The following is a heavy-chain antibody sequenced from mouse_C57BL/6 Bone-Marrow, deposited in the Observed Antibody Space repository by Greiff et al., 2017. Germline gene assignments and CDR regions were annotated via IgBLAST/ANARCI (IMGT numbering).Heavy chain of an antibody. Sequence: EVQLVESGGGLVQPGGSLKLSCAASGFTFSDYYMYWVRQTPEKRLEWVAYISNGGGSTYYPDTVKGRFTISRDNAKNTLYLQMSRLKSEDTAMYYCARHKTGMDYWGQGTTLTVSS. D-gene: IGHD4-1*01. J-gene: IGHJ2*01. CDR2: ISNGGGST. CDR1: GFTFSDYY. V-gene: IGHV5-12*01. CDR3: ARHKTGMDY.